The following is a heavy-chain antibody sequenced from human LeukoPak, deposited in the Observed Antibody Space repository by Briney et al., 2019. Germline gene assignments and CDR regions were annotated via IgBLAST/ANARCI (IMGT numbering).Heavy chain of an antibody. J-gene: IGHJ4*02. CDR2: TYFMSRWIH. V-gene: IGHV6-1*01. CDR1: GDSVSNSIAT. CDR3: ARRGEGNYYYDY. D-gene: IGHD3-16*01. Sequence: SQTLSLTCAISGDSVSNSIATWDWIRHSPSGGLEWLGRTYFMSRWIHDYAHAVKSRLVNGAYTSKNQFSLLLKSVRPDDTAVYYCARRGEGNYYYDYWGQGTLVTVSS.